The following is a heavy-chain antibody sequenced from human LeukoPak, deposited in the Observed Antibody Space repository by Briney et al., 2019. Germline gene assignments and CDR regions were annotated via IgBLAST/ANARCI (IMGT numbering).Heavy chain of an antibody. CDR1: GGSISSSSYY. V-gene: IGHV4-39*07. CDR2: IYYSGST. J-gene: IGHJ6*03. CDR3: AREYSGSYFYMDV. Sequence: KTSETLSLTCTVSGGSISSSSYYWGWIRQPPGKGLAWIGSIYYSGSTYYNPSLKSRVTISVDTSKDQFSLKLSSVTAADTAVYYCAREYSGSYFYMDVWGKGTTVTVSS. D-gene: IGHD1-26*01.